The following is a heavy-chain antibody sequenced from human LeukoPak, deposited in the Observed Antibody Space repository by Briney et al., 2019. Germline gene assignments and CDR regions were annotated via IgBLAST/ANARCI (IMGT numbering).Heavy chain of an antibody. V-gene: IGHV1-24*01. CDR3: AKAPLRYFDWPIQD. CDR2: FDPEDGET. J-gene: IGHJ4*02. Sequence: ASVKVSCKVSGYILTELSMHWVRQPPGKGLEWMGGFDPEDGETIYAQKFQGRITMTEDSSTDTAYMELSGLRSEDTAVYYCAKAPLRYFDWPIQDWGQGTLVTVSS. CDR1: GYILTELS. D-gene: IGHD3-9*01.